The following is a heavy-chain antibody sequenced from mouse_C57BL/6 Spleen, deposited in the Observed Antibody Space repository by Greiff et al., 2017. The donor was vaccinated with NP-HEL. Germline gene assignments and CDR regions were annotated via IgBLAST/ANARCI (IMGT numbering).Heavy chain of an antibody. D-gene: IGHD1-1*01. CDR3: ARTDYGSSYGCDY. CDR2: IDPANGNT. CDR1: GFNIKNTY. Sequence: EVKLVESVAELVRPGASVKLSCTASGFNIKNTYMHWVKQRPEQGLEWIGRIDPANGNTKYAPKFQGKATITADTSSNTAYLQLSSLTSEDTAIYYCARTDYGSSYGCDYWGQGTTLTVSS. V-gene: IGHV14-3*01. J-gene: IGHJ2*01.